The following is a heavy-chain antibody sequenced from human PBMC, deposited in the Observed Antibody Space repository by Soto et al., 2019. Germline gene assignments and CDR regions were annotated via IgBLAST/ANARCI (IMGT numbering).Heavy chain of an antibody. CDR1: GFTFSSYA. D-gene: IGHD5-12*01. J-gene: IGHJ4*02. CDR2: ISGSGGST. V-gene: IGHV3-23*01. Sequence: GGSLRLSCAASGFTFSSYAMSWVRQAPGKGLEWVSAISGSGGSTYYADSVKGRFTISRDKSKNTLYLQMNSLRAEDTAVYYCARGSGGDDLFDYWGQGTLVTVSS. CDR3: ARGSGGDDLFDY.